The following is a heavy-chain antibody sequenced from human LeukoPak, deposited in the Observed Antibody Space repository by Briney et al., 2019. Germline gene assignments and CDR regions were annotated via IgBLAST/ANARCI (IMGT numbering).Heavy chain of an antibody. J-gene: IGHJ5*02. V-gene: IGHV3-23*01. CDR1: GFTFSSYA. CDR2: ISGSGGST. D-gene: IGHD3-3*01. CDR3: AKWGAAYDFWSGYLPNWFDP. Sequence: GGSLRLSCAASGFTFSSYAMSWVRQAPGKGLEWVSAISGSGGSTYYADSVKGRFTISRDNSKNTLYLQMNSLRAEDTVVYYCAKWGAAYDFWSGYLPNWFDPWGQGTLVTVSS.